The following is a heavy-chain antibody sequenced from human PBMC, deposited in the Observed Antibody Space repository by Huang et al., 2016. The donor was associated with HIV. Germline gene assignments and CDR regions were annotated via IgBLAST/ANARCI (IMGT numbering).Heavy chain of an antibody. D-gene: IGHD6-19*01. J-gene: IGHJ4*02. CDR2: ISYDGGNQ. CDR3: ARDRTVAFDY. V-gene: IGHV3-30-3*01. Sequence: QVQLAESGGGVVQPGRSLRLSCAASGFTFDSHAIHWVRQAPGKGLEGVAVISYDGGNQRYADSVKGRLTVSRDNSKNTVYLQMNSLRLEDTAVYYCARDRTVAFDYWGQGTLVTVSS. CDR1: GFTFDSHA.